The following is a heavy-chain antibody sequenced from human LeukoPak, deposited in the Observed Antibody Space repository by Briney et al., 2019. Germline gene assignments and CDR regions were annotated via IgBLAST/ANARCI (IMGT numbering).Heavy chain of an antibody. D-gene: IGHD3-9*01. Sequence: ASVKVSCKASGYTFTNFDINWVRQAPGQGLEWMGWIIPNSGGTEYAQKFQGRVTKTRDTSISTFYMELTRLTSDDTAVYYCARRYHDILTGYRTENWFAPWGQGTLVTVSA. CDR1: GYTFTNFD. J-gene: IGHJ5*02. CDR2: IIPNSGGT. CDR3: ARRYHDILTGYRTENWFAP. V-gene: IGHV1-2*02.